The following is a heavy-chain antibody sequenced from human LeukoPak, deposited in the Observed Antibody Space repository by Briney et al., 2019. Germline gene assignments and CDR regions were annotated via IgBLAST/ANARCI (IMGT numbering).Heavy chain of an antibody. CDR3: AKDVNTGGDYFDH. Sequence: GGSLRLSCAASGFTFRNSGMHWVRQALAKGLEWVAFIRYDGSIIYYADSVKGRFTISRDNSKNTLYLQMNSLRAEDTALYYCAKDVNTGGDYFDHWGQGTLVTVSS. V-gene: IGHV3-30*02. CDR1: GFTFRNSG. D-gene: IGHD1-14*01. J-gene: IGHJ4*02. CDR2: IRYDGSII.